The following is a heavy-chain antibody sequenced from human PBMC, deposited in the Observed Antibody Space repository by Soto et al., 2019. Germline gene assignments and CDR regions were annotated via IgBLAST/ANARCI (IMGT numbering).Heavy chain of an antibody. V-gene: IGHV4-39*01. Sequence: PPETLSLTCTVSGGSISSSSYYWGWIRQPPGKGLEWIGSIYYSGSTYYNPSLKSRVTISVDTSKNQFSPKLSSVTAADTAVYYCANLRDYYYYGMDVWGQGTTVTVS. CDR3: ANLRDYYYYGMDV. J-gene: IGHJ6*02. CDR2: IYYSGST. CDR1: GGSISSSSYY. D-gene: IGHD3-16*01.